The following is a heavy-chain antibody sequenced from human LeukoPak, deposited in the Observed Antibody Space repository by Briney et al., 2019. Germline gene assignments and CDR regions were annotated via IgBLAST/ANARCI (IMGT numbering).Heavy chain of an antibody. V-gene: IGHV3-48*04. Sequence: GGSLRLSCAASGFSFSTSSMSWIRQAPGKGLEWVSYISSSGSTIYYADSVKGRFTISRDNAKNSLYLQMNSLRAEDTAVYYCARDKYNWNDEDNFPPDYWGQGTLVTVSS. CDR3: ARDKYNWNDEDNFPPDY. D-gene: IGHD1-1*01. CDR2: ISSSGSTI. CDR1: GFSFSTSS. J-gene: IGHJ4*02.